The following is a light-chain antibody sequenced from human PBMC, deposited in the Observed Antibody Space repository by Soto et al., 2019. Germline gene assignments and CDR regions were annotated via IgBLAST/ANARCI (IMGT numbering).Light chain of an antibody. J-gene: IGLJ2*01. CDR2: DVS. CDR3: SSYTS. Sequence: QSALTQPASVSGSPGQSITISCTGTSSDVGGYNYVSWYQQHPGKAPKLMIYDVSNRPSGVSNRFSGSKSGNTASLTISGLQAEDEADYYRSSYTSFGGGTKLTVL. CDR1: SSDVGGYNY. V-gene: IGLV2-14*01.